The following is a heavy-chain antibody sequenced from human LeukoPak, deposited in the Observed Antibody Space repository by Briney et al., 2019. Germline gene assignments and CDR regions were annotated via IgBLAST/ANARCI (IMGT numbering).Heavy chain of an antibody. J-gene: IGHJ4*02. Sequence: ASVKVSCKASGYTFTDYYMHWVRQAPGQGLEWMGWMNPNSGNTGYAQKFQGRVTMTRNTSISTAYMELSSLRSEDTAVYYCARGAYSYGPSLGLWGQGTLVTVSS. CDR3: ARGAYSYGPSLGL. D-gene: IGHD5-18*01. CDR1: GYTFTDYY. V-gene: IGHV1-8*02. CDR2: MNPNSGNT.